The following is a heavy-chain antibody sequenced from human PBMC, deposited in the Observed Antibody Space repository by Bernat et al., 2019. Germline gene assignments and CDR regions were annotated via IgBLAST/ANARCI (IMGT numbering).Heavy chain of an antibody. Sequence: QVQLQQWGAGLLKPSETLSLTCSVYGGSLSGHNWSWIRQTPGKGLEWIGEINHYGGTNYNPSLKSRGTISVDTSKNQFSLRLSSVTVADTALYYCTRHAAGGYYFDFWGQGSLVTVSS. V-gene: IGHV4-34*01. J-gene: IGHJ4*02. CDR1: GGSLSGHN. CDR3: TRHAAGGYYFDF. CDR2: INHYGGT. D-gene: IGHD6-25*01.